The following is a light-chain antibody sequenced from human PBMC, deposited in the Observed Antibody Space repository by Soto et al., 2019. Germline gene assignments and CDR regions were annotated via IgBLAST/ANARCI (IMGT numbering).Light chain of an antibody. CDR2: DAS. J-gene: IGKJ4*01. CDR1: QSVSSY. CDR3: QQRNSWPLT. Sequence: EIVLTQSPATLSLSPGERASLSCRASQSVSSYFAWYQQKPGQAPRLLIYDASNRATGIPARFSGSGSGTDFTLTISSLEPEDFAVYYCQQRNSWPLTFGGGTKVEIK. V-gene: IGKV3-11*01.